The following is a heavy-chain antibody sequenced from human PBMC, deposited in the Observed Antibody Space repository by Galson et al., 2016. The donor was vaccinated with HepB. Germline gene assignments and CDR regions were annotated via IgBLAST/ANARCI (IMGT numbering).Heavy chain of an antibody. V-gene: IGHV4-30-2*01. Sequence: TLSLTCAVSGGSVSSGGFSWTWIRQPPGKALEYLGYIYHAGSSYYNPSLDSRVSMSFDKANNQVSLRLASVTAADTAVYYCARLPPAYHTSVRGGGWLDTWGQGILVTVSS. D-gene: IGHD3-10*01. CDR3: ARLPPAYHTSVRGGGWLDT. CDR1: GGSVSSGGFS. J-gene: IGHJ5*02. CDR2: IYHAGSS.